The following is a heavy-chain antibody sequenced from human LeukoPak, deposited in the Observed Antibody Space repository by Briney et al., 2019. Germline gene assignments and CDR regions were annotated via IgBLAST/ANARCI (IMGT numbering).Heavy chain of an antibody. CDR1: GFTFSSYG. CDR2: ISYDGSNK. V-gene: IGHV3-30*18. Sequence: PGRSLRLSCAASGFTFSSYGMHWVRQAPGKGLEWVAVISYDGSNKYYADSVKGRFTISRDNSKNTPYLQMNSLRAEDTAVYYCAKSDILTGYHNPFDYWGQGTLVTVSS. CDR3: AKSDILTGYHNPFDY. J-gene: IGHJ4*02. D-gene: IGHD3-9*01.